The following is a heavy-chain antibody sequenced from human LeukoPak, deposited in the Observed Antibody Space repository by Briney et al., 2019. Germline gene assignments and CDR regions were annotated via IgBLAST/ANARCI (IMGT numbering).Heavy chain of an antibody. V-gene: IGHV3-23*01. CDR2: ISGSGGST. D-gene: IGHD6-19*01. J-gene: IGHJ4*02. CDR3: ANDKGDSSGWLNFDY. CDR1: GFTFSSYA. Sequence: GASLRLSCAASGFTFSSYAMSWVRQAPGKGLEWVSAISGSGGSTYYADSVKGRFTISRDNSKNTLYLQMNSLRAEDTAVYYCANDKGDSSGWLNFDYWGQGTLVTVSS.